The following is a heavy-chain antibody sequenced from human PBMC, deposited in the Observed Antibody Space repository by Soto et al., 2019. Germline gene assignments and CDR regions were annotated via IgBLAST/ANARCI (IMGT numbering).Heavy chain of an antibody. Sequence: EVQLVESGGGLVQPGGSLRLSCAASGFTLSYYWMHWVRQAPGKGLVWVSRINSDGSTTNYADSVKGRFTISRDYAKNTLYLEMNSLRVEDTAVYYCANFYSGSYSTYWGQGTLVTVSS. CDR1: GFTLSYYW. CDR3: ANFYSGSYSTY. V-gene: IGHV3-74*01. J-gene: IGHJ4*02. CDR2: INSDGSTT. D-gene: IGHD1-26*01.